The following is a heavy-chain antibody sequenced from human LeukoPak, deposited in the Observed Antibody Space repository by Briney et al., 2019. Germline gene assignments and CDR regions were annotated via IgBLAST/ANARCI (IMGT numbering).Heavy chain of an antibody. D-gene: IGHD2-2*01. CDR3: AKAHCSSTSCYPIYYYYYGVDV. Sequence: GGSLRLSCAASGFTFSSYGMHWVRQAPGKGLEWVAVISYDGSNKYYADSVKGRFTISRDNSKNTLYLQMNSLRAEDTAVYYCAKAHCSSTSCYPIYYYYYGVDVWGQGTTVTVSS. CDR2: ISYDGSNK. CDR1: GFTFSSYG. V-gene: IGHV3-30*18. J-gene: IGHJ6*02.